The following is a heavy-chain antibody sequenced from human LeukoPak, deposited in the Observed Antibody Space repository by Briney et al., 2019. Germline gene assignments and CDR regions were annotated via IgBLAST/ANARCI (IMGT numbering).Heavy chain of an antibody. J-gene: IGHJ4*02. D-gene: IGHD5-12*01. CDR1: GDSVSSATTA. V-gene: IGHV6-1*01. CDR2: TYYRSKWLN. CDR3: ARGRSGLHVFEY. Sequence: SQTLSLTCAISGDSVSSATTAWNWIRQSPSRGLEWLGRTYYRSKWLNDYADSVRSRITINPDTSKNHFSLQLNSVTPGDTAVYYCARGRSGLHVFEYWSQGTPVTVSS.